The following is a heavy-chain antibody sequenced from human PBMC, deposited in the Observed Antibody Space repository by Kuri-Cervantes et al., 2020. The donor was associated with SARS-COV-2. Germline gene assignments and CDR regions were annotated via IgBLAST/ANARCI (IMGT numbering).Heavy chain of an antibody. D-gene: IGHD1-1*01. J-gene: IGHJ4*02. CDR2: IKSKTDGGTT. CDR1: GFTFKNYG. V-gene: IGHV3-15*01. CDR3: TTESRYVY. Sequence: GESLKISCATSGFTFKNYGMSWVRQAPGKGLEWVGRIKSKTDGGTTDYAAPVKGRFIISSDDSKNTLYLQMNSLKTEDTAVYYCTTESRYVYWGQGTLVTVSS.